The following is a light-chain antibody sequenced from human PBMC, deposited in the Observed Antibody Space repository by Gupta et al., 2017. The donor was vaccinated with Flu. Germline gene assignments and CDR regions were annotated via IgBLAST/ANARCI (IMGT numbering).Light chain of an antibody. CDR3: QKLKSYLGT. Sequence: DIPFTQSPSFLSASVGDRVTITCRASQGISSYLAWYQQKPGKAPKLLIYAASTLQSGVPSRFSGSGSGKEFTLTIRSLQPEDLATYYCQKLKSYLGTFGPGTKVDIK. CDR1: QGISSY. CDR2: AAS. J-gene: IGKJ3*01. V-gene: IGKV1-9*01.